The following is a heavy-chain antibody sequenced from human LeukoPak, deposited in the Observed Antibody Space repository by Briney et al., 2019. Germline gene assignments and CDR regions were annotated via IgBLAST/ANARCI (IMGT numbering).Heavy chain of an antibody. V-gene: IGHV3-33*01. CDR3: ARNNGMDV. J-gene: IGHJ6*02. Sequence: GGSLRLSCAASGFTFSSYGMHWVRQAPGKGLEWVAVIWYDGSNKYYADSVKGRFTISRDNSKNTLYLQMNSLRAEDTALYHCARNNGMDVWGQGTTVIVSS. CDR1: GFTFSSYG. CDR2: IWYDGSNK.